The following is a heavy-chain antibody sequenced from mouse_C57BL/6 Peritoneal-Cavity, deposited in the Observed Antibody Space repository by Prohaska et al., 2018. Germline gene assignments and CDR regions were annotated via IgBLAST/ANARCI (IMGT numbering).Heavy chain of an antibody. J-gene: IGHJ3*01. CDR1: GYTFTSYW. CDR2: IDPSDSYT. V-gene: IGHV1-69*01. Sequence: QVQLQQPGAELVMPGASVKLSCKASGYTFTSYWMHWVKQRPGQGLEWIGEIDPSDSYTNYNQKFKGKATLTVDKSSSTAYMQLSSLTSEDSSVYYCARGGGYDYDERTWLAYWGQGTLVTVSA. CDR3: ARGGGYDYDERTWLAY. D-gene: IGHD2-4*01.